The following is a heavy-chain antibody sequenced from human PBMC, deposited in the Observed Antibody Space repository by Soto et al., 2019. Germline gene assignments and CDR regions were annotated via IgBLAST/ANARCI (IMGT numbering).Heavy chain of an antibody. CDR1: SGSISSSNW. CDR2: IYHSGST. CDR3: AREGYRDFWSGYLRPTGWFDP. Sequence: QVQLQESGPGLVKPSGTLSLTCAVSSGSISSSNWWSWVRQPPGKGLEWMGEIYHSGSTNYNPSLKRRVNISVDKSKHQLSLKLSSVTAADTAVYYCAREGYRDFWSGYLRPTGWFDPWGQGTLLTVSS. V-gene: IGHV4-4*02. J-gene: IGHJ5*02. D-gene: IGHD3-3*01.